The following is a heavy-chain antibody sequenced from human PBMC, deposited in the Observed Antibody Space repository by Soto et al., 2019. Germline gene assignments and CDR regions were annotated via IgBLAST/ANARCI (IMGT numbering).Heavy chain of an antibody. Sequence: SETLSLTCTVSGGSISSGGYYWSWIRQHPGKGLEWIGYIYYSGSTYYNPSLKSRVTISVDTSKNQFSLKLSSVTAADTAVYYCAGRGYDILPGPDYYYCGMDVWGQGTTVTVSS. CDR2: IYYSGST. CDR3: AGRGYDILPGPDYYYCGMDV. CDR1: GGSISSGGYY. D-gene: IGHD3-9*01. V-gene: IGHV4-31*03. J-gene: IGHJ6*02.